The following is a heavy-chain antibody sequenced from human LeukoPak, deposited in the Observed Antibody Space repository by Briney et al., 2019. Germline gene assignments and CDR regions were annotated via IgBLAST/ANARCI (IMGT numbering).Heavy chain of an antibody. CDR2: ISCSGGST. J-gene: IGHJ6*03. Sequence: GGSLRLSCAASGFTFSSYAMSWVRQAPGKGLEWVSAISCSGGSTYYADSVKGRFTISRDNSKNTLYLQMNSLRAEDTAVYYCAKDYSSPYYYYYMDVWGKGTTVTVSS. D-gene: IGHD5-18*01. V-gene: IGHV3-23*01. CDR3: AKDYSSPYYYYYMDV. CDR1: GFTFSSYA.